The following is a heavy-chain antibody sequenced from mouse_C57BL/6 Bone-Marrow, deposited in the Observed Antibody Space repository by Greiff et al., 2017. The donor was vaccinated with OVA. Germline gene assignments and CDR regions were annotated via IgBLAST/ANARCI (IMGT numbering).Heavy chain of an antibody. CDR3: ARTDSPYFDY. CDR2: IYPSDSET. CDR1: GYTFTSYW. Sequence: QVQLQQPGAELVRPGSSVKLSCKVSGYTFTSYWMDWVKQRPGQGLEWIGNIYPSDSETHYNQKFKDKATLTVDKSSSTAYMQLSSLTSEDSAVYYCARTDSPYFDYWGQGTTLTVSS. V-gene: IGHV1-61*01. D-gene: IGHD2-12*01. J-gene: IGHJ2*01.